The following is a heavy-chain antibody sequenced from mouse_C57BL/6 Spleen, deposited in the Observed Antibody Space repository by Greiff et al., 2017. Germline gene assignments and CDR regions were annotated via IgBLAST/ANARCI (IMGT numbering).Heavy chain of an antibody. J-gene: IGHJ4*01. CDR3: ARHSSDYDAGYYAMYY. D-gene: IGHD2-4*01. Sequence: EVKLVESGGGLVQPGESLKLSCESNEYEFPSHDMSWVRKTPEKRLELVAAINSDGGSTYYPDTMERRFIISRDNTKKTLYLQMSSLRSEDTALYYCARHSSDYDAGYYAMYYWGPGTSVTVSS. V-gene: IGHV5-2*01. CDR2: INSDGGST. CDR1: EYEFPSHD.